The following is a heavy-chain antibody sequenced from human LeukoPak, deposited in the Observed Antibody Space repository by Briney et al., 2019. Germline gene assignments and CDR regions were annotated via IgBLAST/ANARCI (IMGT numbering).Heavy chain of an antibody. V-gene: IGHV3-30*04. CDR3: ARAGRDYYDSSGFNY. CDR1: GFTFSSYA. D-gene: IGHD3-22*01. Sequence: PGGSLRLSCAASGFTFSSYAMHWVRQAPGKGLEWVAVISYDGSNKYYADSVKGRFTISRDNSKNTLYLQMNSLRAEDTAVYYCARAGRDYYDSSGFNYWGQGTLVTVSS. J-gene: IGHJ4*02. CDR2: ISYDGSNK.